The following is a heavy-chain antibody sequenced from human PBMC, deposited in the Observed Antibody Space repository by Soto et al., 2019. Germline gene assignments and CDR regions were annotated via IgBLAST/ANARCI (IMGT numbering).Heavy chain of an antibody. J-gene: IGHJ5*02. V-gene: IGHV4-59*08. CDR2: IYYTGST. CDR1: GGSISSYY. Sequence: ETLSLTCTVSGGSISSYYWSWIRQPPGKGLEWIGYIYYTGSTNYNPSLKSRVTISVDTSKNQFSLKLSSVTAADTAVYYCASCMVRGVIYWFDPWGQGTLVTVSS. CDR3: ASCMVRGVIYWFDP. D-gene: IGHD3-10*01.